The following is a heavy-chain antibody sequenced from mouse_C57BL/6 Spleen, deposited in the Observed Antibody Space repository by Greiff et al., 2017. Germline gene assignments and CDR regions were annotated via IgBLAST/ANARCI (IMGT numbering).Heavy chain of an antibody. CDR1: GYTFTSYW. D-gene: IGHD1-3*01. V-gene: IGHV1-72*01. CDR2: IDPKSGRT. Sequence: QVQLQQPGAELVKPGASVKMSCKASGYTFTSYWMTWVKQRPGRGLEWIGGIDPKSGRTKYNAKFKSKDTLTVDKPSSTAYRQLSSLTSEETSVFDCARCGYNGGYWYYDVWGTATTVAVSS. J-gene: IGHJ1*03. CDR3: ARCGYNGGYWYYDV.